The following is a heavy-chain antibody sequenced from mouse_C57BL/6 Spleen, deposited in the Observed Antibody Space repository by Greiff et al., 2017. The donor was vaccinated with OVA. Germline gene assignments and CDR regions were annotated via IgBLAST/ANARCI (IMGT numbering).Heavy chain of an antibody. CDR2: ILPGSGST. CDR3: ARMAYYPTYYFDY. J-gene: IGHJ2*01. V-gene: IGHV1-9*01. CDR1: GYTFTGYW. D-gene: IGHD1-1*01. Sequence: VMLVESGAELLKPGASVKLSCKATGYTFTGYWIEWVKQRPGHGLEWIGEILPGSGSTNYNEKFKGKATFTADTSSNTSYMQLSSLTTEDSAIYYCARMAYYPTYYFDYWGQGTTLTVSS.